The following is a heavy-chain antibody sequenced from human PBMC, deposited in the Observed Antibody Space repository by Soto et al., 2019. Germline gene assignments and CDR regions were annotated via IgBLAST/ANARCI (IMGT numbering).Heavy chain of an antibody. CDR1: GFSLSTSGVG. V-gene: IGHV2-5*02. CDR3: AHTQYYYDSSGYYSNAKYFQH. J-gene: IGHJ1*01. Sequence: QITLKESGPTLVKPTQTLTLTCTFSGFSLSTSGVGVGWIRQPPGKALEWLALIYWDDDKRYSPSLKSRLTITNDTSKNHVVLTMTNMDPVDTATYYCAHTQYYYDSSGYYSNAKYFQHWGQGTLVPVSS. CDR2: IYWDDDK. D-gene: IGHD3-22*01.